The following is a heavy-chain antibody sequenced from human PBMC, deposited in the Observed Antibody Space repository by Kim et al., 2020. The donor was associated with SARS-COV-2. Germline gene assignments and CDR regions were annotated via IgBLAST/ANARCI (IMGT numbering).Heavy chain of an antibody. CDR1: GGSVSSGSYH. V-gene: IGHV4-61*01. CDR3: AREHTIFGVVISYYFDY. CDR2: IYYSGST. J-gene: IGHJ4*02. Sequence: SETLSLTCTVSGGSVSSGSYHWSWIRQPPGKGLEWIGYIYYSGSTNYNPSLKSRVTISVDTSKNQFSLKLSSVTAADTAVYYCAREHTIFGVVISYYFDYWGQGTLVTVSS. D-gene: IGHD3-3*01.